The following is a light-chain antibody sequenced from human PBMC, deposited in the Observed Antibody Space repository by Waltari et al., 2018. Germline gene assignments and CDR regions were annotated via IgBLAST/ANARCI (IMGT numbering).Light chain of an antibody. J-gene: IGLJ3*02. Sequence: QSALSQPASVSGSPGQSITISCTATSSDVGGYNFVSWYQQPPGKAPKLMFYDVNTRPSGVSNRFSGSKSGNTASLTISGLQAEDEADYFCCSYTDSTTLVFGGGTKLTVL. V-gene: IGLV2-23*02. CDR2: DVN. CDR1: SSDVGGYNF. CDR3: CSYTDSTTLV.